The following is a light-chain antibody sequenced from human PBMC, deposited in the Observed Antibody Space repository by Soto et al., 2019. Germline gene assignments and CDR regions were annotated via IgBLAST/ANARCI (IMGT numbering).Light chain of an antibody. J-gene: IGLJ2*01. V-gene: IGLV2-11*01. Sequence: QSVLTQPRSVSGSPGQSVTISCTGTSSDVGGYNFVSWYQQRPGKAPKLVIHDVTKRPSGVPDRFSGSKSGNTASLTISGLQPEDEAHYYCCSYAGSYTPVLFGVGTKLTVL. CDR1: SSDVGGYNF. CDR3: CSYAGSYTPVL. CDR2: DVT.